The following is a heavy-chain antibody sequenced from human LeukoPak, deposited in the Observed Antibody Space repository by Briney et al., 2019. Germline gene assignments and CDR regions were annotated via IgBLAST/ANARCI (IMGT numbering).Heavy chain of an antibody. CDR2: IYYTGNT. CDR1: GGSTSDYY. V-gene: IGHV4-4*07. J-gene: IGHJ4*02. D-gene: IGHD3-10*02. CDR3: ARGGTLFTYFDS. Sequence: SETLSLTCSVSGGSTSDYYWNWIRRPAGQGLEWLGRIYYTGNTAYNPSLESRLTMSLDTAKNQFSLKVTSVTAADTAVYYCARGGTLFTYFDSWGQGTLVTVSS.